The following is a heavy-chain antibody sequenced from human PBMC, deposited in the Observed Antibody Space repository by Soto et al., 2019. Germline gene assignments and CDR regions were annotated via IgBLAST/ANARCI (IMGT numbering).Heavy chain of an antibody. CDR1: GFTFSNAW. CDR3: TTEGAYYDYVWGSYRRNWFDP. J-gene: IGHJ5*02. CDR2: IKSKTDGGTT. V-gene: IGHV3-15*07. Sequence: GGSLRLSCAASGFTFSNAWMNWVRQAPGKGLEWVGRIKSKTDGGTTDYAAPVKGRFTISRDDSKNTLYLQMNSLKTEGTAVYYCTTEGAYYDYVWGSYRRNWFDPWGQGTLVTVSS. D-gene: IGHD3-16*02.